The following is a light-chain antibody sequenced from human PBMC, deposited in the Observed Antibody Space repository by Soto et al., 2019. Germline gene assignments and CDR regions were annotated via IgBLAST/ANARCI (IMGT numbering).Light chain of an antibody. CDR3: SSYTSSGVV. CDR1: SSDVGGYNY. V-gene: IGLV2-14*01. J-gene: IGLJ2*01. CDR2: DVS. Sequence: QSVLTQPASVSGSPGQSITISCTGTSSDVGGYNYVSWYQQHPGKAPKLMIYDVSNRPSGVSNRFSGSKSGNTASLTISGLQAEDEADYYCSSYTSSGVVFGGGTKL.